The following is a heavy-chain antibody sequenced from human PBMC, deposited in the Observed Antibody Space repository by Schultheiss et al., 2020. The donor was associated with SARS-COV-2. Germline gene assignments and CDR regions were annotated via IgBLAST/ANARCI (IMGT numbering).Heavy chain of an antibody. CDR1: GYTFTSYY. J-gene: IGHJ4*02. D-gene: IGHD2-2*02. CDR3: ARVSCSSTSCYTGDY. Sequence: GESLKISCKASGYTFTSYYMHWVRQAPGQGLEWMGIINPSGGSTSYAQKFQGRVTMTRDTSTSTVYMELSSLRSEDTAVYYCARVSCSSTSCYTGDYWGQGTLVTVSS. CDR2: INPSGGST. V-gene: IGHV1-46*01.